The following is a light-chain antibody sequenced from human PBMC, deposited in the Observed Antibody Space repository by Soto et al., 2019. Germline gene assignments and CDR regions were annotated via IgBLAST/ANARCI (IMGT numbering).Light chain of an antibody. CDR1: QTINRW. V-gene: IGKV1-5*03. CDR3: QQYNTYPWT. CDR2: EAS. Sequence: DIQITHSPSTLSASLGYIFTITFRASQTINRWLAWHQQKPGKAPKLLIYEASSLESGVPSRFGGSGSGTEFTLTISSLQPDDFATYYCQQYNTYPWTFGQGTKVDIK. J-gene: IGKJ1*01.